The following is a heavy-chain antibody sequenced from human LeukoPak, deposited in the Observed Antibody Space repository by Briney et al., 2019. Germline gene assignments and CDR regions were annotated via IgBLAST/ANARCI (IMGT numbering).Heavy chain of an antibody. CDR2: IGGSADST. D-gene: IGHD3-10*01. J-gene: IGHJ4*02. CDR1: GFIFSNYA. V-gene: IGHV3-23*01. CDR3: AKRFEAAGDY. Sequence: GGSLRLSCAASGFIFSNYAMSWVRQAPGKGLEWVSTIGGSADSTVYTDSVKGRFTISRDNSKNTLYLQMNSLRAEDTAVYYCAKRFEAAGDYWGQGTLVTVSS.